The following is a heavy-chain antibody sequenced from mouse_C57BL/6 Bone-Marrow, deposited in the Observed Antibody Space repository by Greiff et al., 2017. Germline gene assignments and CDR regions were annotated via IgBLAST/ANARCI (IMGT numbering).Heavy chain of an antibody. CDR2: IRSKSNNYAT. D-gene: IGHD3-1*01. CDR3: VRLMGYYYAMDY. V-gene: IGHV10-1*01. CDR1: GFSFNTYA. Sequence: EVQLVESGGGLVQPKGSLKLSCAASGFSFNTYAMNWVRQAPGKGLEWVARIRSKSNNYATYYADSVKDRFTISRDDSESMLYLQMNNLKTEDTAMYYCVRLMGYYYAMDYWGQGTSVTVSS. J-gene: IGHJ4*01.